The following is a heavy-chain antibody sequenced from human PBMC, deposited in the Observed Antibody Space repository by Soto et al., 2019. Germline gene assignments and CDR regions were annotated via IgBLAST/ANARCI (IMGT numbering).Heavy chain of an antibody. J-gene: IGHJ6*02. V-gene: IGHV4-59*01. CDR1: GGSISGYY. Sequence: SETLSLTCSVSGGSISGYYVSWIRQPPGKGLEWIGYFFYSGSTNYNPSLKSRVTISVDTSKNQFSLKLSSVTAADTAVYYCARGDPLLWFGEKVYYGMDVWGQGTTVTVSS. CDR2: FFYSGST. D-gene: IGHD3-10*01. CDR3: ARGDPLLWFGEKVYYGMDV.